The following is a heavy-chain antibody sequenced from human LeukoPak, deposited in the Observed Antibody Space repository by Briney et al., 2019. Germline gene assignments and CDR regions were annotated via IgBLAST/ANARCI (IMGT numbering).Heavy chain of an antibody. J-gene: IGHJ4*02. CDR1: GFTFSSYA. V-gene: IGHV3-23*01. D-gene: IGHD5-12*01. CDR3: AKDWMSTIINYFDY. Sequence: GGSLRLSCAASGFTFSSYAMSWVRQAPGKGLEWVSSISGSGGSTHYADSVKGRFTISRDNSKNILYLQMNSLRAEDTAVYYCAKDWMSTIINYFDYWGQGTLVTVSS. CDR2: ISGSGGST.